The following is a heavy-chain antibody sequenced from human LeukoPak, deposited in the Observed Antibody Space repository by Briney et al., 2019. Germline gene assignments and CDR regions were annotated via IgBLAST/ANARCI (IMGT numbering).Heavy chain of an antibody. CDR1: GYTFTSYA. Sequence: GASVKVSCKASGYTFTSYAMHWVRQAPGQRLEWMGWINAGNGNTKYSQKFQGRVTITGDTSASTAYMELSSLRSEDTAVYYCARGKLRYFDWCDYWGQGTLVTVSS. D-gene: IGHD3-9*01. CDR2: INAGNGNT. J-gene: IGHJ4*02. CDR3: ARGKLRYFDWCDY. V-gene: IGHV1-3*01.